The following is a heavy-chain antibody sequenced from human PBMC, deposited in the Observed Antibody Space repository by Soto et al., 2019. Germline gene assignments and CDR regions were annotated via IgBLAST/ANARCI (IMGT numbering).Heavy chain of an antibody. Sequence: EVQLVESGGGLVKPGGSLRLSCAASGFTFSSYSMNWVRQAPGKGLEWVSSISSSSSYIYYADSVKGRFTISRDNAKNSLYLQMNGLRAEDTAVYYCARDLRAHSSSGYWGQGTLVTVSS. V-gene: IGHV3-21*01. CDR2: ISSSSSYI. CDR3: ARDLRAHSSSGY. CDR1: GFTFSSYS. J-gene: IGHJ4*02. D-gene: IGHD6-6*01.